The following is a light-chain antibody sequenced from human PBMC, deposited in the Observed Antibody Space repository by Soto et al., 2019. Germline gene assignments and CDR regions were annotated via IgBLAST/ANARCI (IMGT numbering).Light chain of an antibody. CDR1: QSVSSAY. V-gene: IGKV3-20*01. CDR3: QQYGSSSTWT. CDR2: AAS. J-gene: IGKJ1*01. Sequence: EIVLTQSPGTLFLSAGERATLSCRASQSVSSAYLAWYQHKPGQPPTHLIYAASSRVTGIPDRFSGSGSGTDFTLTISRLEPEDFAVYYCQQYGSSSTWTFGQGTKVEIK.